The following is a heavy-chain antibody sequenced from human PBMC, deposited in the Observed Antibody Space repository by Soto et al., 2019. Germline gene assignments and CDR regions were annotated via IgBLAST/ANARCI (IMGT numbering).Heavy chain of an antibody. CDR1: GFTFDDYA. CDR3: AKVGCSSTSCYALDY. D-gene: IGHD2-2*01. Sequence: EVQLVESGGGLVQPGRSLRLSCAASGFTFDDYAMHWVRQAPWKGLEWVSGISWNSGSIGYADSVKGRFTISRDNAKNSLYLQMNSLRAEDTALYYCAKVGCSSTSCYALDYWGQGTLVTVSS. CDR2: ISWNSGSI. J-gene: IGHJ4*02. V-gene: IGHV3-9*01.